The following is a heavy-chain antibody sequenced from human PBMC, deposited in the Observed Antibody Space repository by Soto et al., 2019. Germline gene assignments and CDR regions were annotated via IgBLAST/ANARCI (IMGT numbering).Heavy chain of an antibody. D-gene: IGHD2-15*01. V-gene: IGHV1-24*01. CDR1: GYALSELS. Sequence: SVEVSFRASGYALSELSMHWVRQAPGKGLEWMGGFDPEDGETIYAQKFQGRVTMTEDTSTDAAYMELSSLRSEDTAVYYCATAYCSGGSCPIDYWGQGTLVTVSS. CDR2: FDPEDGET. J-gene: IGHJ4*02. CDR3: ATAYCSGGSCPIDY.